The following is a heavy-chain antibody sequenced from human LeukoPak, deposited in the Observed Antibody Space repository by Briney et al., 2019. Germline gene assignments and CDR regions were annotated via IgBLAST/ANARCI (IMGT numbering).Heavy chain of an antibody. CDR1: GFTFSSYG. Sequence: SGGSLRLSCAASGFTFSSYGMHWVRQAPGKGLAWVAIIWYDGSNKYYADSVKGRFTISRDNSKNTLYLQMNSLRAEDTAVYYCARDLNTHHYCYGMDVWGQGTTVTVSS. D-gene: IGHD2-2*02. CDR3: ARDLNTHHYCYGMDV. J-gene: IGHJ6*02. V-gene: IGHV3-33*01. CDR2: IWYDGSNK.